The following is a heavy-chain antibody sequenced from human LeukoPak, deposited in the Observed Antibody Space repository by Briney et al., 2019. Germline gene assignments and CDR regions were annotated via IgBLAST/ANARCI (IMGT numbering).Heavy chain of an antibody. CDR2: IYTSGNT. CDR3: ARVMVRGVTIHWFDP. V-gene: IGHV4-4*07. D-gene: IGHD3-10*01. J-gene: IGHJ5*02. CDR1: GGSISSYY. Sequence: SETLSLTCTVSGGSISSYYWSWIRQPAGKGLEWIGRIYTSGNTNYNPSLKSRVSMSVDTSKNQFSLRLSSVTAADTAVYYCARVMVRGVTIHWFDPWGQGTLVTVSS.